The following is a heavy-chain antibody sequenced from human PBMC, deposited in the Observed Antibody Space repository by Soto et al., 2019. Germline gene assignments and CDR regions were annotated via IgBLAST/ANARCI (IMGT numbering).Heavy chain of an antibody. J-gene: IGHJ4*02. CDR1: GFPFSVYA. D-gene: IGHD1-26*01. Sequence: PRGSLRLSCAASGFPFSVYAMSWVRQAPGKGLEWVSSMSGNNNSTYYPDSAKGRFTISRDNSKNTLYLQMNRLRAEDTAVYYCAKTSGSYAFSGFDYWGQGALVTVSS. V-gene: IGHV3-23*01. CDR3: AKTSGSYAFSGFDY. CDR2: MSGNNNST.